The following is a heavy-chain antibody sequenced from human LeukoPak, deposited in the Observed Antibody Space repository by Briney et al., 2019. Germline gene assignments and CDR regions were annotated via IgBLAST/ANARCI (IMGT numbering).Heavy chain of an antibody. J-gene: IGHJ5*02. CDR1: GDTLTGYH. CDR2: INPDSGGT. V-gene: IGHV1-2*02. CDR3: AKEGEVPAAFNWFDP. Sequence: GASVKISCKASGDTLTGYHMHWVRQAPGQGLEWMGWINPDSGGTNYAQNFQGRVTMTRDTSINTAYMELSSLRSDDTAVYYCAKEGEVPAAFNWFDPWGQGTLVTVSS. D-gene: IGHD2-2*01.